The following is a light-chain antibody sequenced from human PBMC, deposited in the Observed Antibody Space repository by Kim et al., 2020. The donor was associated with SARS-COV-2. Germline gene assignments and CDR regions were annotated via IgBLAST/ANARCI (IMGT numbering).Light chain of an antibody. J-gene: IGKJ4*01. V-gene: IGKV1D-12*01. CDR3: QQVDTFPPT. CDR1: QSINRW. Sequence: ASVRDRLTITCRASQSINRWFGWYQQKPGKAPNFLIYAASSLQSGVPSRFSGSGFGTDFTLTISNLQAEDFATYYCQQVDTFPPTFGGGTKVDIK. CDR2: AAS.